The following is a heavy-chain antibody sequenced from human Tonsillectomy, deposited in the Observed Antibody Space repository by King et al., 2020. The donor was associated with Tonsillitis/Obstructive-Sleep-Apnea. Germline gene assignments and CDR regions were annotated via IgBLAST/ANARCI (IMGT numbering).Heavy chain of an antibody. J-gene: IGHJ4*02. CDR2: ISYDGSNT. CDR1: GFTLSSYT. Sequence: VQLVESGGGVVQPGRSLRLSCAASGFTLSSYTMHWFRQAPGKGLEGVAVISYDGSNTYYAASVKGQFTISRDDSKNTLHLQINSLRAEDTAVYYCARDLEAWTEYSSSYFDYWGQGTLVTVSS. CDR3: ARDLEAWTEYSSSYFDY. V-gene: IGHV3-30*01. D-gene: IGHD6-6*01.